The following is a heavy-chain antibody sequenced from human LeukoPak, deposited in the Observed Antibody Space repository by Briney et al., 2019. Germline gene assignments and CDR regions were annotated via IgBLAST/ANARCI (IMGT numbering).Heavy chain of an antibody. Sequence: SETLSLTCTVSGGSISSSSYYWGWIRQPPGKGLEWIVSIYYSGSTYYNPSLKSRVTISVDTSKNQFSLKLSSVTAADTAVYYCARYLYSSSCSFDYWGQGTLVTVSS. V-gene: IGHV4-39*01. J-gene: IGHJ4*02. CDR1: GGSISSSSYY. CDR2: IYYSGST. D-gene: IGHD6-13*01. CDR3: ARYLYSSSCSFDY.